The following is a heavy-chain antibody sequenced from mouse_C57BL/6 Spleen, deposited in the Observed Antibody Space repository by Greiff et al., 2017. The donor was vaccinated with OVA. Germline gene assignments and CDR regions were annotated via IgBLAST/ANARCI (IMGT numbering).Heavy chain of an antibody. Sequence: VQLQQSGAELVRPGASVKLSCTASGFNIKDDYMHWVKQRPEQGLEWIGWIDPENGDTEYASKFQGKATITADTSSNTAYLQLSSLTSEDTAVYYCTFQYYGSSYVDVWGTGTTVTVSS. CDR1: GFNIKDDY. J-gene: IGHJ1*03. CDR2: IDPENGDT. V-gene: IGHV14-4*01. D-gene: IGHD1-1*01. CDR3: TFQYYGSSYVDV.